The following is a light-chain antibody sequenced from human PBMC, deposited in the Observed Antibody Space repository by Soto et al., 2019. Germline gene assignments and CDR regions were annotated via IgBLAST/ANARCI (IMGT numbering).Light chain of an antibody. CDR2: AAS. CDR3: QQYTYWPRT. V-gene: IGKV3-15*01. Sequence: EFVMSQSPSTLSVSPGEGATLSCRASQGIGDTLAWYQQKPGQAPRLVIYAASTRATGIPARFTGSGSGTEFTLTISSLQSEDFAFYYCQQYTYWPRTFGQRTKVDIK. CDR1: QGIGDT. J-gene: IGKJ1*01.